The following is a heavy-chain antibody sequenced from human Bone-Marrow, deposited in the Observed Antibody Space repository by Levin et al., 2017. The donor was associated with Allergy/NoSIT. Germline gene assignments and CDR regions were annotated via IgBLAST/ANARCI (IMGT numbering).Heavy chain of an antibody. V-gene: IGHV3-48*03. J-gene: IGHJ3*02. Sequence: AGGSLRLSCAASGFTFSSYEMNWVRQAPGKGLEWVSYISSSGSTIYYADSVKGRFTISRDNAKNSLYLQMNSLRAEDTAVYYCARDELGGLERPSRRRTSAGIDAFDIWGQGTMVTVSS. CDR2: ISSSGSTI. CDR3: ARDELGGLERPSRRRTSAGIDAFDI. CDR1: GFTFSSYE. D-gene: IGHD1-1*01.